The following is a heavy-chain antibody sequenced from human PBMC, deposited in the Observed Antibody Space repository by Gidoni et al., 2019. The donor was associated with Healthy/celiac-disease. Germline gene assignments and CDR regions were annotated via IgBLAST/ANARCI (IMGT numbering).Heavy chain of an antibody. Sequence: QVQLVQSGAEWKKPGSSVKVSCKASGGTFSSCAISWVRQAPGQGLEWMGGIIPIFGTANYAQKFQGRVTITADESTSTAYMELSSLRSEDTAVYYCAREWGTDYGDYRWFDPWGQGTLVTVSS. V-gene: IGHV1-69*01. CDR1: GGTFSSCA. D-gene: IGHD4-17*01. CDR2: IIPIFGTA. J-gene: IGHJ5*02. CDR3: AREWGTDYGDYRWFDP.